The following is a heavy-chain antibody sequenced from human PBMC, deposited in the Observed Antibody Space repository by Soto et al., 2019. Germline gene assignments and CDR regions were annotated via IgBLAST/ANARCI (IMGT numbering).Heavy chain of an antibody. CDR2: IYHSGST. V-gene: IGHV4-30-2*01. J-gene: IGHJ5*02. CDR3: ARADYGSGSKANWFDP. Sequence: NPSETLSLTCAVSGGSISSGGYSWSWIRQPPGKGLEWIGYIYHSGSTYYNPSLKSRVTISVDRSKNQFSLKLSSVTAADTAVYYCARADYGSGSKANWFDPWGQGTLVTVSS. CDR1: GGSISSGGYS. D-gene: IGHD3-10*01.